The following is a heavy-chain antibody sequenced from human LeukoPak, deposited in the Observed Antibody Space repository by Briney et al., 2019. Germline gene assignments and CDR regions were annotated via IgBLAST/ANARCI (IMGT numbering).Heavy chain of an antibody. D-gene: IGHD3-10*01. CDR3: AKSALLWFGEGPDDY. J-gene: IGHJ4*02. CDR2: ISYDGSNK. Sequence: HPGGSLRLSCAASGFTFSSYGMHWVRQAPGKGLEWVAVISYDGSNKYYADSVKGRFTISRGNSKNTLYLQMNSLRAEDTAVYYCAKSALLWFGEGPDDYWGQGTLVTVSS. V-gene: IGHV3-30*18. CDR1: GFTFSSYG.